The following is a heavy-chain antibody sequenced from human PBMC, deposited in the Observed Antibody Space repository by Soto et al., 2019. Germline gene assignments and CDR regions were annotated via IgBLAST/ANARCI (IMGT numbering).Heavy chain of an antibody. J-gene: IGHJ4*02. CDR2: IYNTEGT. V-gene: IGHV4-30-4*01. CDR3: ARGTPMDY. CDR1: GDSISRGDYY. Sequence: SETLSLTCSVSGDSISRGDYYWSWIRQPPGKGLEWIGYIYNTEGTSYNPSLKSRLTISADTSKNQFSLKLNSVTAADTAFYCCARGTPMDYWGQGTLVTVSS.